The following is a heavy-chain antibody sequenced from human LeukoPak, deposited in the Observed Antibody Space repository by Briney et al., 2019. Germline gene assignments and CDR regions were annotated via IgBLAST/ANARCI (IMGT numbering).Heavy chain of an antibody. CDR2: MNPNSGNT. Sequence: ASVKVSCKASGYTFTSYDINWVRQATGQGLEWMGWMNPNSGNTGYAQKFQGRVTMTRNTSISTAYMELSSLRSEDTAVYYCARVSGNRHFGEYYFDYWGQGTLVTVSS. J-gene: IGHJ4*02. CDR1: GYTFTSYD. V-gene: IGHV1-8*01. CDR3: ARVSGNRHFGEYYFDY. D-gene: IGHD3-10*01.